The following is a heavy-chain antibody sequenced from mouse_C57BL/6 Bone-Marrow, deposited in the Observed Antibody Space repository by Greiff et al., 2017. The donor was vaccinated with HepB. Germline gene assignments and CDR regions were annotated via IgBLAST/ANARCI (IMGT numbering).Heavy chain of an antibody. D-gene: IGHD2-3*01. CDR2: IWTGGGT. V-gene: IGHV2-9-1*01. CDR3: ARKRGCDGYWEDY. J-gene: IGHJ2*01. Sequence: VMLVESGPGLVAPSQSLSITCTVSGFSLTSYAISWVRQPPGKGLEWLGVIWTGGGTNYNSALKSRLSISKDNSKCQVFLKMNSLQTDDTARYYCARKRGCDGYWEDYWGQGTTLTVSS. CDR1: GFSLTSYA.